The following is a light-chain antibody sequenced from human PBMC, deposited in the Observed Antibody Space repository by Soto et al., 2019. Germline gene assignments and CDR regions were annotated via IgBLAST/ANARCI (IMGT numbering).Light chain of an antibody. Sequence: EIVLTQSPGTLSLSPGERATLSCRASQSLSSNYLAWYQQRPGQSPRLLVYGASSRATGIPDRFSGSGFGTDFALTISRLEPEDSGVYYCNQYDNAPFTFGPGTRVGIK. CDR2: GAS. CDR1: QSLSSNY. CDR3: NQYDNAPFT. V-gene: IGKV3-20*01. J-gene: IGKJ3*01.